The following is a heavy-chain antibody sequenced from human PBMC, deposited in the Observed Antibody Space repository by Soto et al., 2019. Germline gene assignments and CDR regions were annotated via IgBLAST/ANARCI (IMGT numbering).Heavy chain of an antibody. CDR1: GGSISSVGHY. Sequence: PSETLSLTCSVSGGSISSVGHYWTWIRQQPGKGLEWIGYIYYSGSTDYNQSLKSRVTISVDRSKNQFSLNLSSVTAADTAIYYCARESGGYDSSTRYGLDVWGQGTTVTVS. CDR3: ARESGGYDSSTRYGLDV. J-gene: IGHJ6*02. CDR2: IYYSGST. V-gene: IGHV4-31*03. D-gene: IGHD6-25*01.